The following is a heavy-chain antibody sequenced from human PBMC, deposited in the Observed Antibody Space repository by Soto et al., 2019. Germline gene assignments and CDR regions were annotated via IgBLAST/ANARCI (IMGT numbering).Heavy chain of an antibody. CDR1: GYTFTSYG. CDR3: ARDEGRDRLWFGELLKPLDY. J-gene: IGHJ4*02. CDR2: ISAYNGNT. V-gene: IGHV1-18*04. Sequence: ASVKVSCKASGYTFTSYGISWVRQAPGQGLEWMGWISAYNGNTNYAQKLQGRVTMTTDTSTSTAYMELRSLRSDDTAVYYCARDEGRDRLWFGELLKPLDYWGQGTLVTVS. D-gene: IGHD3-10*01.